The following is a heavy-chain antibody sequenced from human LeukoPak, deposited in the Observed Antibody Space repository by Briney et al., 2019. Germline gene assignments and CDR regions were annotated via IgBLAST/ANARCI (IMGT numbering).Heavy chain of an antibody. Sequence: PSETLSLTCTVSGGSISSGSYYWSWIRQPAGKGLEWIGRIYTSGSTNYNPSLKSRVTISVDTSKNQFSLKLSSVTAADTAVYYCARGAYSGSYYWYFDYWGQGTLVTVSS. CDR3: ARGAYSGSYYWYFDY. CDR2: IYTSGST. J-gene: IGHJ4*02. CDR1: GGSISSGSYY. V-gene: IGHV4-61*02. D-gene: IGHD1-26*01.